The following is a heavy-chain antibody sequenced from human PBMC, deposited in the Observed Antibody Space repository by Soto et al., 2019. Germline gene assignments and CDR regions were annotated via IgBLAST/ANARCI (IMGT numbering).Heavy chain of an antibody. CDR2: IIPMFDTA. V-gene: IGHV1-69*01. Sequence: QVVLVQSGAEVKNPGSSVKVSCKASGGTFGRNAINWVRQAPGQGFEWMGGIIPMFDTANHAQKFRDRIMITADESTNTAYLELKDLRSEDTAIYYCARPQGSGWRFNALDFWGQETMVTVSS. CDR3: ARPQGSGWRFNALDF. CDR1: GGTFGRNA. D-gene: IGHD6-19*01. J-gene: IGHJ3*01.